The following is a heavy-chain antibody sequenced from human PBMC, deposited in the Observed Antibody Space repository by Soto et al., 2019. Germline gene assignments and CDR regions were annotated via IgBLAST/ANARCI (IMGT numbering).Heavy chain of an antibody. CDR3: ARASYSSSSYNWFDP. V-gene: IGHV1-69*10. CDR2: IIPIFGIA. J-gene: IGHJ5*02. Sequence: ASMKVSCKASGGTFSSYAISWVRQAPGQGLEWMGGIIPIFGIANYAQKFQGRVTITADKSTSTAYMELSSLRSEDTAVYYCARASYSSSSYNWFDPWGQGTLVTVSS. CDR1: GGTFSSYA. D-gene: IGHD6-6*01.